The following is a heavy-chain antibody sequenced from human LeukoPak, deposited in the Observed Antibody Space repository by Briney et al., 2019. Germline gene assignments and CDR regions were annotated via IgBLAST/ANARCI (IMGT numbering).Heavy chain of an antibody. Sequence: ASVKVSCKASGYTFTSYYMHWVRQAPGQGLEWMGIINPSGGSTSYAQKFRGRVTMTRDTSTSTVYMELSSLRSEDTAVYYCARDVHPYYYDSSDSLDYWGQGTLVTVSS. D-gene: IGHD3-22*01. CDR2: INPSGGST. CDR1: GYTFTSYY. V-gene: IGHV1-46*01. CDR3: ARDVHPYYYDSSDSLDY. J-gene: IGHJ4*02.